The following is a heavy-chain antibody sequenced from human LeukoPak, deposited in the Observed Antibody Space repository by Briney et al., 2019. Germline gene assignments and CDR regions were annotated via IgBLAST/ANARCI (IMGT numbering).Heavy chain of an antibody. CDR1: GGSFSGYY. Sequence: PSETLSLTCAVYGGSFSGYYWSWIRQPPGKGLEWIGEINHSGSTNYNPSLKSRVTISVDTSKNQFSLKLSSVTAADTAVYYCARAKPAAGFDYWGQGTLVTVPS. J-gene: IGHJ4*02. V-gene: IGHV4-34*01. CDR2: INHSGST. CDR3: ARAKPAAGFDY. D-gene: IGHD2-2*01.